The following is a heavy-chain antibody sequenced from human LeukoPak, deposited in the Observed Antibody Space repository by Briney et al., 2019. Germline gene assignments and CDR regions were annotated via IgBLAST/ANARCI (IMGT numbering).Heavy chain of an antibody. CDR3: AKDFSPHDYGGSAFDY. Sequence: GGSLRLSCAASGFTFSSYGMHWVRQAPGKGLEWVAFIRYDGSNKYYADSVKGRFTISRDNSKNTLYLQMNRLRAEDTAAHYCAKDFSPHDYGGSAFDYWGQGTLVTVSS. CDR1: GFTFSSYG. D-gene: IGHD4-23*01. V-gene: IGHV3-30*02. J-gene: IGHJ4*02. CDR2: IRYDGSNK.